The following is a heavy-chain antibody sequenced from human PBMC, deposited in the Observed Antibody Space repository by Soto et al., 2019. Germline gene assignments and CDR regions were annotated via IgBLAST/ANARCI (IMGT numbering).Heavy chain of an antibody. D-gene: IGHD4-17*01. V-gene: IGHV3-30*18. Sequence: PGGSLRLSCAASGFTFSSYGMHWVRQAPGEGLEWVAVISYDGSNKYYADSVKGRFTISRDNSKSTLYLQMNSLRAEDTAVYYCAKDLKYGDSIHYWGQGTLVTVSS. CDR2: ISYDGSNK. J-gene: IGHJ4*02. CDR3: AKDLKYGDSIHY. CDR1: GFTFSSYG.